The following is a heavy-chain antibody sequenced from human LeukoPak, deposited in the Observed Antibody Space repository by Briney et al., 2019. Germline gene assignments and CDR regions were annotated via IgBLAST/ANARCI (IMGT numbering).Heavy chain of an antibody. CDR2: ISAYNGNT. CDR3: ARGGTVTHYYYYYGMDV. D-gene: IGHD4-17*01. J-gene: IGHJ6*02. CDR1: GYTFTSYG. V-gene: IGHV1-18*01. Sequence: ASVKVSCKASGYTFTSYGISWVRQAPGQGLEWMGWISAYNGNTNYAQKLQGRVTMTTDTSTSTAYMELRSLRSDDTAVYYCARGGTVTHYYYYYGMDVWGQGTTVTVSS.